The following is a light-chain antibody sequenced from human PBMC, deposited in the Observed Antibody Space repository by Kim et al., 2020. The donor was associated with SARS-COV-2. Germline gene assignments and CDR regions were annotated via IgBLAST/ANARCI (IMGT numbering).Light chain of an antibody. CDR1: SLRRYY. J-gene: IGLJ2*01. Sequence: SSELTQDPTVSVALGQTVRITCQGDSLRRYYATWYQQKSGQAPVLVFYGKDKRPSGIADRFSGSSSGNTASLTITGAKAADEADYYCKSRDSRGNVVFGGGTRVTVL. CDR3: KSRDSRGNVV. V-gene: IGLV3-19*01. CDR2: GKD.